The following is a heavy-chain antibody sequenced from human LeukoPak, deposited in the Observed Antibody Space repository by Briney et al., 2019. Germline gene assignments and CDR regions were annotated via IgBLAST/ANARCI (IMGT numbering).Heavy chain of an antibody. CDR2: IYYSGST. J-gene: IGHJ4*02. D-gene: IGHD3-16*01. V-gene: IGHV4-4*02. CDR1: GGSISSSNW. Sequence: SGTLSLTCAVSGGSISSSNWWSWVRQPPGKGLEWIGSIYYSGSTYYNPSLKSRVTISVDTSKNQFSLKLSSVTAADTAVYYCVGPMITFGGVTLDYWGQGTLVTVSS. CDR3: VGPMITFGGVTLDY.